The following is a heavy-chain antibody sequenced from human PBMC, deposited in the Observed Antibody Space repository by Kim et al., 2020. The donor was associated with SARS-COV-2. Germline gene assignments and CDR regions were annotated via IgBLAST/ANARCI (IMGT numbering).Heavy chain of an antibody. CDR3: ARGGTGYYKH. V-gene: IGHV3-48*04. D-gene: IGHD3-9*01. CDR2: ISSSSSTI. Sequence: GGSLRLSCAASGFTFSSYSMNWVRQAPGKGLEWVSYISSSSSTIYYADSVKGRFTISRDNAKNSLYLQMNSLRAEDTVVYYCARGGTGYYKHWGQGTLVTVSS. J-gene: IGHJ1*01. CDR1: GFTFSSYS.